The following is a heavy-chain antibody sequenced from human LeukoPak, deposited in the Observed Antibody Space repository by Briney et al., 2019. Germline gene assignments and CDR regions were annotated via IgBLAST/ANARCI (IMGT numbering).Heavy chain of an antibody. CDR3: AKEGRGAVAD. CDR2: ISSSSSYI. CDR1: GFTFSSYS. J-gene: IGHJ4*02. D-gene: IGHD6-19*01. Sequence: GGSLRLSCAASGFTFSSYSMNWVRQAPGKGLEWVSSISSSSSYIYYADSVKGRFTISRDNSKNTLYLQMNSLRAEDTAVYYCAKEGRGAVADWGQGTLVTVSS. V-gene: IGHV3-21*01.